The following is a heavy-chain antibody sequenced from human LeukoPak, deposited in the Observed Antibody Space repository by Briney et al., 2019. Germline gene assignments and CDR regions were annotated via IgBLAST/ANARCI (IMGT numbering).Heavy chain of an antibody. V-gene: IGHV3-21*01. CDR3: ARDRDTAMVDPPYGDARFDY. CDR1: GFTFSNNG. J-gene: IGHJ4*02. CDR2: ISSSSSYI. Sequence: PGGTLRLSCAASGFTFSNNGLSWVRQAPGKGLEWVSSISSSSSYIYYADSVKGRFTISRDNAKNSLYLQMNSLRAEDTAVYHCARDRDTAMVDPPYGDARFDYWGQGTLVTVSS. D-gene: IGHD5-18*01.